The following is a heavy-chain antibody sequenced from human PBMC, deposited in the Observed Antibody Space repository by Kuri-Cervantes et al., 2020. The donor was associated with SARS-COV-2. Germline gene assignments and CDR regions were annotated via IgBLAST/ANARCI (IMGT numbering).Heavy chain of an antibody. Sequence: SVKVSCKASGGTFSSYAISWVRQAPGQGLEWMGGIIPILGIANYAQKFQGRVTVTADKSTSTAYMELSSLRSDDTAVYYCARDGGYSYGYDKLRYYFDYWGRGTLVTVSS. D-gene: IGHD5-18*01. CDR3: ARDGGYSYGYDKLRYYFDY. CDR2: IIPILGIA. V-gene: IGHV1-69*10. CDR1: GGTFSSYA. J-gene: IGHJ4*02.